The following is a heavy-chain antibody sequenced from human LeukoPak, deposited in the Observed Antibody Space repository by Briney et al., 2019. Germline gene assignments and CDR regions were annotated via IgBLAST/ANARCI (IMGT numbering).Heavy chain of an antibody. J-gene: IGHJ6*02. CDR3: ARGLSARWLPYYYYGMDV. D-gene: IGHD5-24*01. CDR2: INHSGST. V-gene: IGHV4-34*01. Sequence: SETLSLTCAVYGGSFSGYYWSWIRQPPGKGLEWIGEINHSGSTNYNPSLNSRVTISVDTSKNQFSLKLSSVTAADTAVYYCARGLSARWLPYYYYGMDVWGQGTTVTVSS. CDR1: GGSFSGYY.